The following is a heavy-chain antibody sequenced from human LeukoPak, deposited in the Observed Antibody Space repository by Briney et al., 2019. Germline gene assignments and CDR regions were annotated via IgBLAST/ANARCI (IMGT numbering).Heavy chain of an antibody. D-gene: IGHD3-10*01. V-gene: IGHV4-59*01. CDR2: IYYSGST. CDR3: ARGVRGVTLVYFDY. Sequence: SETLSLTCTVSGGSISSYYWSWIRQPPGKGLEWIGYIYYSGSTNYNPSLKSRDTISVDTSKNQFSLKLSSVTAADTAVYYCARGVRGVTLVYFDYWGQGTLVTVSS. CDR1: GGSISSYY. J-gene: IGHJ4*02.